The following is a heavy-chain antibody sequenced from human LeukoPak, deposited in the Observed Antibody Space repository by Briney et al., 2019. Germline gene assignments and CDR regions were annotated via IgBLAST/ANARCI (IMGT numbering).Heavy chain of an antibody. Sequence: GGSLRLSCAASGFIFTNYFMSWVRQAPGKGLEWVASIKHDGSEKYYVDSVRGRFTISRDNTMNSLYLQMSSLRAEDTAVYYCATDRGWRTSGYYLYYFEYWGQGTLVTYSS. V-gene: IGHV3-7*01. D-gene: IGHD3-3*01. CDR2: IKHDGSEK. CDR3: ATDRGWRTSGYYLYYFEY. CDR1: GFIFTNYF. J-gene: IGHJ4*02.